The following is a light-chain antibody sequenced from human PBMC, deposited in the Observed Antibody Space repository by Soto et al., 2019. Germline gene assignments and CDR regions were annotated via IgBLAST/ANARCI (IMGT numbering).Light chain of an antibody. CDR3: SSYTSSSTLV. Sequence: QSALTQPASVSGSPGQSITISCTGTSSDVGGYNYVSWYQQHPGKAPKLMIYDVSNRPSGVSNRFSGSKSGNTASLTISGXXXXXXXDYYCSSYTSSSTLVFGGGTQLTVL. CDR1: SSDVGGYNY. CDR2: DVS. V-gene: IGLV2-14*01. J-gene: IGLJ2*01.